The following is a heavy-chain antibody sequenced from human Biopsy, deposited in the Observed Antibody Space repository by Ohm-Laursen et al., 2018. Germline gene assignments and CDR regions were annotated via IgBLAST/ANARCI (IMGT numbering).Heavy chain of an antibody. J-gene: IGHJ4*02. Sequence: SVKLSCNPSGYTFTGSHAHWVRHAPGQGLESKGWISPKSGGTNYAQKFQGNITMTKNTSMSTAYMEMSRLRSDDAAVYYCALQSVAQMKNFDYWGQGTLVTVSS. CDR1: GYTFTGSH. CDR2: ISPKSGGT. V-gene: IGHV1-2*02. D-gene: IGHD6-19*01. CDR3: ALQSVAQMKNFDY.